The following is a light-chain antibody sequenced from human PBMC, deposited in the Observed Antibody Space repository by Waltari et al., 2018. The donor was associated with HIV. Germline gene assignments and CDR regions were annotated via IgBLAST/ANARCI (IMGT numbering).Light chain of an antibody. CDR2: GAS. Sequence: TIMTQSTVTLSVAAGDRVPLSCSASQSIGSFLAWYQQKTSQPPRLLVYGASVRATDIPARFSGSGSGTDFNLIIDDVNPDDCAVHYCHQYHDWPRFTFGQGTRVDIK. CDR3: HQYHDWPRFT. J-gene: IGKJ2*01. CDR1: QSIGSF. V-gene: IGKV3D-15*03.